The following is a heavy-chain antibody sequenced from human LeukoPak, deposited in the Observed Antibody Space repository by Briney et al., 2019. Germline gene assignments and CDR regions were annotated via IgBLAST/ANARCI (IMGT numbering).Heavy chain of an antibody. J-gene: IGHJ4*02. V-gene: IGHV4-59*12. CDR3: ARRRFTYDFRSVSYYFDY. CDR2: IYYSGST. Sequence: SETLSLTCTVSGGSISSYYWSWIRQPPGKGLEWIGYIYYSGSTNYNPSLKSRVTISVDTSKNQFSLKLSSVTAADTAVYYCARRRFTYDFRSVSYYFDYWGQGTLVTVSS. CDR1: GGSISSYY. D-gene: IGHD1-1*01.